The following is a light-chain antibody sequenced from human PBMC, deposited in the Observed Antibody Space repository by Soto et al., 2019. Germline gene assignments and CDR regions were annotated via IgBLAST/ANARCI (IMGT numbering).Light chain of an antibody. CDR3: SSYTSSSTLS. V-gene: IGLV2-14*01. CDR1: SSDVGGYNY. CDR2: DVS. Sequence: QSVLTQPASVSGSPGQSITISCTGTSSDVGGYNYVSWYQQHPGKAPKLMIYDVSNRPSGVSNRFSGSESGNTASLTISGLQAEDEANYYCSSYTSSSTLSFGGGTKVTVL. J-gene: IGLJ2*01.